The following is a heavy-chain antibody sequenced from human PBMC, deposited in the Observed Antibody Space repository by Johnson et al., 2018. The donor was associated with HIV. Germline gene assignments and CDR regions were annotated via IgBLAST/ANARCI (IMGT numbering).Heavy chain of an antibody. D-gene: IGHD3-9*01. Sequence: CAASGFTFSSYDMHWVRQAPGKGLEWVALISYDGTNKYYADSVKGRFTISRDNSKNTLYLQMNSLIAEDTAVYYCARDPYILTGYYNSDAFDIWGQGTMVTVSS. J-gene: IGHJ3*02. CDR1: GFTFSSYD. CDR2: ISYDGTNK. V-gene: IGHV3-30-3*01. CDR3: ARDPYILTGYYNSDAFDI.